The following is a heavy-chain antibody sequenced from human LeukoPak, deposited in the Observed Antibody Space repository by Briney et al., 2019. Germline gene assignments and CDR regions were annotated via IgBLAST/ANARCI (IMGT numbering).Heavy chain of an antibody. CDR1: GYSFATYW. J-gene: IGHJ3*02. V-gene: IGHV5-51*01. D-gene: IGHD5-24*01. CDR2: KYPGDSDT. CDR3: ARRDGYGAYDI. Sequence: GESLKISCKGSGYSFATYWIGWVRQMPGKGLEWMGIKYPGDSDTRYSPSFQGQVTISADKSISTAYLQWNSLKASDTAMYYCARRDGYGAYDIWGQGTMVTVYS.